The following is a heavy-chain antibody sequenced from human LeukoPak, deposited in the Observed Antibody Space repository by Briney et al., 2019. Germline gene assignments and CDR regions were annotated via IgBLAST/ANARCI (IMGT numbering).Heavy chain of an antibody. J-gene: IGHJ6*03. CDR2: ISWDGGST. CDR1: GFTFDDYT. V-gene: IGHV3-43*01. Sequence: GGSLRLSCAASGFTFDDYTMHWVRQAPGKGLEWVSLISWDGGSTYYADSVKGRFTISRDNSKNSLYLQMNSLRTEDTALYYCAKEGAIASSWYLSSLLYYYYMDVWGKGTTVTVSS. D-gene: IGHD6-13*01. CDR3: AKEGAIASSWYLSSLLYYYYMDV.